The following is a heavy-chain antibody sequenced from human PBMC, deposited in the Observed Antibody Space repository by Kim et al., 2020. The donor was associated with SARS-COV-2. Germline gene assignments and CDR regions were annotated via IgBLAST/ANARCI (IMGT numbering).Heavy chain of an antibody. J-gene: IGHJ4*02. CDR3: ARKRNRYCSGGSCYSSYFDY. CDR1: GGSFSGYY. V-gene: IGHV4-34*01. D-gene: IGHD2-15*01. Sequence: SETLSLTCAVYGGSFSGYYWSWIRQPPGKGLEWIGEINHSGSTNYNPSLKSRVTISVDTSKNQFSLKLSSVTAADTAVYYCARKRNRYCSGGSCYSSYFDYWGQGTLVTVSS. CDR2: INHSGST.